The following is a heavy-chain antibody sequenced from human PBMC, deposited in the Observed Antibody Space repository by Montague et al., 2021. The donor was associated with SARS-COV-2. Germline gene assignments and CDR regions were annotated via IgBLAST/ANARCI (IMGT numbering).Heavy chain of an antibody. D-gene: IGHD3-10*01. V-gene: IGHV3-23*03. CDR3: ARFGETYRDFDC. Sequence: SLRLSCAASGFTFSSFAMSWVRQAPGKGLGWVSVMDSDGINTFDADAVKGRFTISRDNSKNTLYLQLNSLRAEDTAVYYCARFGETYRDFDCWGQGTLVTVSS. J-gene: IGHJ4*02. CDR2: MDSDGINT. CDR1: GFTFSSFA.